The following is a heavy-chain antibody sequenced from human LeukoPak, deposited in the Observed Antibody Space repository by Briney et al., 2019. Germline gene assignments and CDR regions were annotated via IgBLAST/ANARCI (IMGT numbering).Heavy chain of an antibody. Sequence: GKSLKISCRGSGYKFTDYWIAWVRQMPGKGLEWMGVIYPDDSDTTYSPSFQGQVTMSVDKSITTAYLHWNTLRASDTAIYYCAPLLHSSSYVIWGQGTMITVSS. CDR2: IYPDDSDT. CDR3: APLLHSSSYVI. V-gene: IGHV5-51*01. D-gene: IGHD6-13*01. CDR1: GYKFTDYW. J-gene: IGHJ3*02.